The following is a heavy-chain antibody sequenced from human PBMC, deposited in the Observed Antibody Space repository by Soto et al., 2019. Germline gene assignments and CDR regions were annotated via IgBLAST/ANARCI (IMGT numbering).Heavy chain of an antibody. CDR2: IIPSFGSS. J-gene: IGHJ4*02. CDR3: ATKPLRGREYSYFDH. CDR1: GGTFSSYS. V-gene: IGHV1-69*06. D-gene: IGHD3-16*01. Sequence: QVQLVQSGAEVRKPGSSVKVSCEASGGTFSSYSLNWVRQAPGQRLEWMGGIIPSFGSSNYAQKFQGRLTITADKSTNTVFMELTGLRSEDTALYFCATKPLRGREYSYFDHWGQGTLLTVSS.